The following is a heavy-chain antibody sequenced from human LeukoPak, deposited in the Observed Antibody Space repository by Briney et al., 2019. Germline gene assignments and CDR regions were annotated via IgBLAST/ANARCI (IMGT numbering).Heavy chain of an antibody. D-gene: IGHD4-23*01. CDR3: ARLAYYGGNSGFVDV. CDR1: GFTVSSNY. V-gene: IGHV3-66*04. CDR2: IYSGGST. Sequence: GGSLRLSCAASGFTVSSNYMSWVRQAPGKGLEWVSVIYSGGSTYYADSVKGRFTISRDNAKNSLYLQMNSLRAEDTAVYYCARLAYYGGNSGFVDVWGKGTTVTVSS. J-gene: IGHJ6*04.